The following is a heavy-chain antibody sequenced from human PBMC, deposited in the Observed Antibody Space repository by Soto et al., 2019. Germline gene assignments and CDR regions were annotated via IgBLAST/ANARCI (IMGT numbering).Heavy chain of an antibody. CDR3: AKLLDSSSWKDYYYYGLDV. Sequence: EVQLLESGGGLVQPGGSLRLSCTASEFTFYIYAMTWVRQAPGKGLEWVSAISGNGDSTYYADSVKGPFTISRDNSKNTLYLQMYSLKAEDTAVYYCAKLLDSSSWKDYYYYGLDVWGQGTTVTVSS. D-gene: IGHD6-13*01. V-gene: IGHV3-23*01. J-gene: IGHJ6*02. CDR1: EFTFYIYA. CDR2: ISGNGDST.